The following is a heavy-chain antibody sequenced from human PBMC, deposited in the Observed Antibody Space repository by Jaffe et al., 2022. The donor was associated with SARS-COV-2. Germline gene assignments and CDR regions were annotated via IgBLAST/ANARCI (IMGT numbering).Heavy chain of an antibody. Sequence: QVQLQESGPGLVKPSQTLSLTCTVSGGSISSGSYYWSWIRQPAGKGLEWIGRIYTSGSTNYNPSLKSRVTISVDTSKNQFSLKLSSVTAADTAVYYCATEYYYGSGSYYTLFDYWGQGTLVTVSS. CDR1: GGSISSGSYY. J-gene: IGHJ4*02. CDR2: IYTSGST. V-gene: IGHV4-61*02. D-gene: IGHD3-10*01. CDR3: ATEYYYGSGSYYTLFDY.